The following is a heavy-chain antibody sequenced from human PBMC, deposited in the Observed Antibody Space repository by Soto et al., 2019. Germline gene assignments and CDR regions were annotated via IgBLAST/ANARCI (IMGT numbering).Heavy chain of an antibody. D-gene: IGHD6-25*01. CDR2: IYWNDDK. J-gene: IGHJ4*02. CDR1: GFSLRTSGVS. V-gene: IGHV2-5*01. Sequence: QITLKESGPTLVKPTQTLTLTCSLSGFSLRTSGVSVGWIRQPPGKALEWLAFIYWNDDKRYSPSLQSRLTITKDNSKKEVVLTMTNMDPLDTGTYYCAYRVGSRGSFDYWGQGTLVTVSS. CDR3: AYRVGSRGSFDY.